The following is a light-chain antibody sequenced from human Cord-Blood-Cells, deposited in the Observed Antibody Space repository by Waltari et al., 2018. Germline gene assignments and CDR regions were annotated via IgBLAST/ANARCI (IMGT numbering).Light chain of an antibody. CDR2: RNN. J-gene: IGLJ1*01. CDR3: AAWDDSLSYV. V-gene: IGLV1-47*01. CDR1: SSNIGSNS. Sequence: QSVLTQPPSASGPPGQRVTNSCSGSSSNIGSNSVYWYQQLPGTAPKLLIYRNNQRPSGVPDRFSGSKSGTSASLAISGLRSEDEADYYCAAWDDSLSYVFGTGIKVTVL.